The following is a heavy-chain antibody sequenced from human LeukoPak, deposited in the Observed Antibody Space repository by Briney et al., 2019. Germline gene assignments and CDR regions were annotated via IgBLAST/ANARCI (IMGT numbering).Heavy chain of an antibody. Sequence: SETLSLTCTVSGGSISSYYWSWIRQPPGKGLEWIGYIYYSGSTNYNPSLKSRVTISVDTSKNQFSLKLSSVTAADTAVYYCAREETGTYYFDYWGQGTLVTVSS. V-gene: IGHV4-59*12. J-gene: IGHJ4*02. CDR2: IYYSGST. CDR3: AREETGTYYFDY. CDR1: GGSISSYY. D-gene: IGHD1-1*01.